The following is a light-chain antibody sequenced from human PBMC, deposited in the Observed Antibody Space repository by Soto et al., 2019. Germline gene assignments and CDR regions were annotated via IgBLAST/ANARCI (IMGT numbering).Light chain of an antibody. CDR3: QQYKQWPVA. V-gene: IGKV3-15*01. CDR1: HSVGSN. CDR2: GAS. Sequence: VMTQSPTTLSVSPGERATLSCRASHSVGSNLAWYQQNPGQAPRLLIYGASTRATGVPARFSGSASAPQFTLTISSLQSEDFGFYYCQQYKQWPVAFGGGTKGEIK. J-gene: IGKJ4*01.